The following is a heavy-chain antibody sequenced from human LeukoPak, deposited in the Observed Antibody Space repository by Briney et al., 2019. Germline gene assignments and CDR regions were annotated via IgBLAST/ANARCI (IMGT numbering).Heavy chain of an antibody. D-gene: IGHD5-12*01. CDR1: GFIFSDYY. CDR2: IRSSDSTI. J-gene: IGHJ2*01. Sequence: GGSLRLSCAASGFIFSDYYMTWIRQAPGKGLEWVSYIRSSDSTIYYADSVKGRFTISRDNAKNSLYLQMNSLRAEDTAVYYCARASVVAPWYFDLWGRGTLVTVSS. CDR3: ARASVVAPWYFDL. V-gene: IGHV3-11*01.